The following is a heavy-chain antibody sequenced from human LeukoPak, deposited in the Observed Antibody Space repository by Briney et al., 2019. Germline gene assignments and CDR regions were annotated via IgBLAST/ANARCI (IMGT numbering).Heavy chain of an antibody. J-gene: IGHJ4*02. CDR3: ARSPRIAVAGTGGYFDY. D-gene: IGHD6-19*01. Sequence: PSETLSLTCTVSGGSISSSSYYWGWVRQPPGKGLEWIGSIYYSGSTYYNPSLKSRVTISVATSKNQFSLKLSSVTAADTAVYYCARSPRIAVAGTGGYFDYWGQGTLVTVSS. CDR1: GGSISSSSYY. V-gene: IGHV4-39*01. CDR2: IYYSGST.